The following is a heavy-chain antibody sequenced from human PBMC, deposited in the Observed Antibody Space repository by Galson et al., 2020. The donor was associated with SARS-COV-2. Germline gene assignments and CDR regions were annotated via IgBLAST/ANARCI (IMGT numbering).Heavy chain of an antibody. J-gene: IGHJ6*02. CDR1: GFTFSSYG. D-gene: IGHD1-26*01. CDR2: ISYDGSNK. CDR3: AACIVGATKREYYYYYGMDV. V-gene: IGHV3-30*03. Sequence: TAGSLRLSCAASGFTFSSYGMHWVRQAPGKGLEWVAVISYDGSNKYYADSVKGRFTISRDNSKNTLYLQMNSLRAEDTAVYYCAACIVGATKREYYYYYGMDVWGQGTTVTVSS.